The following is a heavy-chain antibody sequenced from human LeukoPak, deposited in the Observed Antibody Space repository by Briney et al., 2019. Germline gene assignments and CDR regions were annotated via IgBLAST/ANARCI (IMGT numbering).Heavy chain of an antibody. CDR1: GFTVSSNY. Sequence: GGSLRLSCAASGFTVSSNYMSWVRQAPGKGLEWVSVIYSGGSTYYADSVKGRFTISRDNSKNTLYLQMNSLRAEDTAVYYCARESSRFNYYYMDVWGKGTTVTVSS. V-gene: IGHV3-53*01. CDR3: ARESSRFNYYYMDV. CDR2: IYSGGST. J-gene: IGHJ6*03. D-gene: IGHD6-13*01.